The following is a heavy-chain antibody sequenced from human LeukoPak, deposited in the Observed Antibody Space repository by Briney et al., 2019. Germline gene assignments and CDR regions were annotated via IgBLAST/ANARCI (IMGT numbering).Heavy chain of an antibody. J-gene: IGHJ4*02. D-gene: IGHD3-3*01. V-gene: IGHV3-21*01. CDR2: ISSSSSYI. CDR1: GFTFSSFT. Sequence: PGGSLRLSCAASGFTFSSFTMNWVRQAPGKGLEWVSSISSSSSYIYYADSVKGRFTISRDNAKNSLYLQMNSLRAEDTAVYYCARLWSGYRSFDYWGQGTLVTVSS. CDR3: ARLWSGYRSFDY.